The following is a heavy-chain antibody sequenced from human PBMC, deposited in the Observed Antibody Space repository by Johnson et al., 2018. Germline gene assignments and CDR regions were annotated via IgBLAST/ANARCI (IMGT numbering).Heavy chain of an antibody. J-gene: IGHJ6*02. D-gene: IGHD3-3*01. Sequence: VQLVQSGGGVVQPGRSLRLSCAASGFTFSSYSMNWVRQAPGKGLEWVSYISSSSSTIYYADSVKGRFTISRDNAKNSLYLQMNSLRDEDTAVYYCYRGSGYYTNYGMDVWGQGTTVTVSS. V-gene: IGHV3-48*02. CDR2: ISSSSSTI. CDR3: YRGSGYYTNYGMDV. CDR1: GFTFSSYS.